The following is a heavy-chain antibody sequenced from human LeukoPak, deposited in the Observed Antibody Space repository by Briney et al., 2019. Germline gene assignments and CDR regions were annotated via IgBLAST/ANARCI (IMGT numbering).Heavy chain of an antibody. V-gene: IGHV4-59*12. CDR1: GGSISSYY. CDR2: IYYSGST. CDR3: ARGRSQWEQGDFYFDY. D-gene: IGHD1-26*01. J-gene: IGHJ4*02. Sequence: SETLSLTCTVSGGSISSYYWSWIRQPPGKGLEWIGYIYYSGSTNYNPSLKSRVTISVDRSKNQFSLKLSSVTAADTAVYYCARGRSQWEQGDFYFDYWGQGTLVTVSS.